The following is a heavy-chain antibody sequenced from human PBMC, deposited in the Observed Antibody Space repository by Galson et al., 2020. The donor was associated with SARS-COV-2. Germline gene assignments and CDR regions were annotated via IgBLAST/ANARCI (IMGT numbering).Heavy chain of an antibody. J-gene: IGHJ6*02. CDR3: AREKRYDFWSGYSLAGGMDV. CDR2: IYYSGST. D-gene: IGHD3-3*01. CDR1: GGSISSGDYY. Sequence: TLSLTCTVSGGSISSGDYYWSWIRKPPGKGLEWIGYIYYSGSTYYNPSLKSRVTISVDTSKNQFSLKLSSVTAADTAVYYCAREKRYDFWSGYSLAGGMDVWGQGTTVTVSS. V-gene: IGHV4-30-4*01.